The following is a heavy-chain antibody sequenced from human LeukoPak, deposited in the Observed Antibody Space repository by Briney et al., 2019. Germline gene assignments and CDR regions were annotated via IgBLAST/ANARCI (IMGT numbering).Heavy chain of an antibody. J-gene: IGHJ4*02. CDR3: AXXXXXXXGVCTXKXVVAGYVDY. V-gene: IGHV3-53*01. Sequence: GGSLRLSCAASGFTVSSNYMSWVRQAPGKGLEWVSVIYSGGSTYYADSVKGRFTISRDNSKNTLYRQMNSLRAEDTAIYYCAXXXXXXXGVCTXKXVVAGYVDYXGQGTLVTVSS. CDR1: GFTVSSNY. D-gene: IGHD6-19*01. CDR2: IYSGGST.